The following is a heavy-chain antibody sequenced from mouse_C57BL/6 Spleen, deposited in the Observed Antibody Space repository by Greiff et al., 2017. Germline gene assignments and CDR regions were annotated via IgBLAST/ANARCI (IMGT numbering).Heavy chain of an antibody. Sequence: QVQLQQPGAELVKPGASVKLSCTASGYTFTSYWMQWVKQRPGQGLEWIGEIDPSDSYTNYIQNFKGKATLTVDTSSSPAYLQLSSLTSEDSAVYYCARSRGVVRAMDDWGQGTSVTVSS. V-gene: IGHV1-50*01. CDR3: ARSRGVVRAMDD. J-gene: IGHJ4*01. CDR1: GYTFTSYW. D-gene: IGHD1-1*01. CDR2: IDPSDSYT.